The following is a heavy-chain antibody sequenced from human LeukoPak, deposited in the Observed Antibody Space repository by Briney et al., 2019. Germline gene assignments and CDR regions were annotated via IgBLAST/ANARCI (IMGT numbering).Heavy chain of an antibody. CDR1: GFTFSSYG. D-gene: IGHD3-22*01. V-gene: IGHV3-33*01. CDR3: AREGYDSSGYPNFFFDY. CDR2: IWYDGSNK. J-gene: IGHJ4*02. Sequence: GGPLRLSCAASGFTFSSYGMHWVRQAPGKGLARVAVIWYDGSNKYYADSVKGRFTISRDNSKNTLYLQMNSLRAEDTAVYYCAREGYDSSGYPNFFFDYWGQGTLVTVSS.